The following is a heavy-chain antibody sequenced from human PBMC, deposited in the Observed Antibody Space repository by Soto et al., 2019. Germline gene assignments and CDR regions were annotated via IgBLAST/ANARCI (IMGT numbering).Heavy chain of an antibody. CDR1: GFTFDDYA. CDR3: AKSLKRDYYYGMDV. J-gene: IGHJ6*02. CDR2: ISWNSGSI. V-gene: IGHV3-9*01. Sequence: EVQLVESGGGLVQPGRSLRLSCAASGFTFDDYAMHWVRQAPGKGLEWVSGISWNSGSIGYADSVKGRFTISRDNAKNSLYLLMNSLRAEDTALYYCAKSLKRDYYYGMDVWGQGTTVTVSS.